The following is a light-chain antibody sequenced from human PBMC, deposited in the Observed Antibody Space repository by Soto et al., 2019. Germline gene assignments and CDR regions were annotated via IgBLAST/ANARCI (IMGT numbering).Light chain of an antibody. Sequence: ENVLTQSPGTLSLSPGQMATLTCRASLPVRDNFLAWYQQKPGQTPRVLIYDVSTRATGVPDRFSGSGSAPDFTLTISRLEPGDSAVYFFHQYHSSPTFGQGTKVEIK. CDR2: DVS. CDR1: LPVRDNF. J-gene: IGKJ1*01. V-gene: IGKV3-20*01. CDR3: HQYHSSPT.